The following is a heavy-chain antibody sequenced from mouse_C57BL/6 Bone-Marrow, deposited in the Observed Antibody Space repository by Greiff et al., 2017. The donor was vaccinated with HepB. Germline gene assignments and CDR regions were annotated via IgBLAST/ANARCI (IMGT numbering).Heavy chain of an antibody. V-gene: IGHV1-39*01. CDR3: ARHYGNYPSWFAY. CDR1: GYSLTDYN. CDR2: INPNYGTT. J-gene: IGHJ3*01. Sequence: EVQLVESGPELVKPGASVKISCKASGYSLTDYNMNWVKQSNGKSLEWIGVINPNYGTTSYNQKFKGKATLTVYQSSRTAYMKLNILTSEDSAVYYCARHYGNYPSWFAYWGQGTLVTVSA. D-gene: IGHD2-1*01.